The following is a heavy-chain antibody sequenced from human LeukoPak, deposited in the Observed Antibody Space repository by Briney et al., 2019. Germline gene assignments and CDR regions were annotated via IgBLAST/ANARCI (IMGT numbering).Heavy chain of an antibody. CDR3: ARDLLGEYYYYGMDV. D-gene: IGHD3-16*01. Sequence: GGSLRLSCAASGFTFSSYSMNWVRQAPGKGLEWVSVIYSGGSTYYADSVKGRFTISRDNSKNTLYLQMNSLRAEDTAVYYCARDLLGEYYYYGMDVWGQGTTVTVSS. J-gene: IGHJ6*02. V-gene: IGHV3-53*01. CDR2: IYSGGST. CDR1: GFTFSSYS.